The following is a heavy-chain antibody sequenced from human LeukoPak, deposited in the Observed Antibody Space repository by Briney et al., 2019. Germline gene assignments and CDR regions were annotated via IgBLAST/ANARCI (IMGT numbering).Heavy chain of an antibody. CDR2: IYYSGTT. Sequence: SETLSLTCTVSGGSTSSYYWSWIRQPPGKGLEWIGYIYYSGTTNYNPSLKSRVTISVDTSKNQFSLELRSVTAADTAVYYCARGTVDTAIVKMDYWGQGTLVTVSS. J-gene: IGHJ4*02. CDR1: GGSTSSYY. D-gene: IGHD5-18*01. CDR3: ARGTVDTAIVKMDY. V-gene: IGHV4-59*01.